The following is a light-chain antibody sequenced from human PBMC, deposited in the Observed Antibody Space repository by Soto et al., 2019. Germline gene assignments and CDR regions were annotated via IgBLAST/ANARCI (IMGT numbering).Light chain of an antibody. CDR2: DAS. V-gene: IGKV3-20*01. Sequence: IVLTQSPGTLSLSPGERATLSCRASQSVSSNFLAWHQQKPGQAPRLLIYDASSRATGIPDRFSGSGSGTDFTLTISRLEPEDFAVYYCQQYDTFGQGTKLEIK. J-gene: IGKJ2*01. CDR1: QSVSSNF. CDR3: QQYDT.